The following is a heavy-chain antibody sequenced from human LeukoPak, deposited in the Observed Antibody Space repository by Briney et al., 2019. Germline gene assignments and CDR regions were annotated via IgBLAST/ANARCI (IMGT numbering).Heavy chain of an antibody. D-gene: IGHD2-21*02. CDR3: ARDRPTSYCRGDCYPDY. V-gene: IGHV1-18*01. J-gene: IGHJ4*02. CDR2: ISAYNGNT. Sequence: ASVKVSCKASGYTFTSYGISWVRQAPGQGLEWMGWISAYNGNTNYAQKLQGRVTMTTDTSTSTAYMELRSLRSDDTAVYYCARDRPTSYCRGDCYPDYWGQGTLVTVSS. CDR1: GYTFTSYG.